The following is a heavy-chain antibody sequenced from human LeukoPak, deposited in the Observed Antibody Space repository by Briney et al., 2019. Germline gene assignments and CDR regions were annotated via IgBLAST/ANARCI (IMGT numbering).Heavy chain of an antibody. Sequence: SETLSLTCTVSGGSISPYFWSWMRQTPGKGLEWIGYISYTGSTNYNPSLKSRVTISVDTSKNQFSLNLRSVTAAETAVYYCARLPARGWYLDYWGQGTLVTVSS. CDR1: GGSISPYF. CDR2: ISYTGST. D-gene: IGHD6-19*01. V-gene: IGHV4-59*08. J-gene: IGHJ4*02. CDR3: ARLPARGWYLDY.